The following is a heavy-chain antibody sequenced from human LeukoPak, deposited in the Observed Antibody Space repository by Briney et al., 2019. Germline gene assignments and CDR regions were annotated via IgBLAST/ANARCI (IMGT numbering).Heavy chain of an antibody. CDR3: AKVGPSTGDYFDY. CDR2: ISVSGGNT. CDR1: GFTFSIHW. Sequence: GGSLRLSCAASGFTFSIHWMSWVRQAPGKGLEWVSGISVSGGNTIYADSVKGRFTISRDNSKSTLFLEMNSLRAEDTAVYYCAKVGPSTGDYFDYWGQGTLVTVSS. D-gene: IGHD7-27*01. V-gene: IGHV3-23*01. J-gene: IGHJ4*02.